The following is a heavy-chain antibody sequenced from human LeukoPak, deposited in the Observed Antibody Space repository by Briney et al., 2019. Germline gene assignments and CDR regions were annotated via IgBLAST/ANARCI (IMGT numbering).Heavy chain of an antibody. Sequence: GGSLRLSCAASGLTFSSYAMSWVRQAPGKGLEWVSAISGSGGSTYYADSVKGRFTISRDNSKNTLYLQMNSLRAEDTAVYYCAKYAPPTTVVTRFFDYWGQGTLVTVSS. CDR2: ISGSGGST. D-gene: IGHD4-23*01. V-gene: IGHV3-23*01. CDR3: AKYAPPTTVVTRFFDY. J-gene: IGHJ4*02. CDR1: GLTFSSYA.